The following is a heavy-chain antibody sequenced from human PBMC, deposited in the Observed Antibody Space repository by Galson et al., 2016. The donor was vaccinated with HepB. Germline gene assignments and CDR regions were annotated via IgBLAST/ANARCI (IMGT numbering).Heavy chain of an antibody. CDR1: GGTISTYF. CDR3: ARHQGGYRTSYYYYMDV. J-gene: IGHJ6*03. CDR2: IQNSGTT. D-gene: IGHD3-22*01. Sequence: SETLSLTCTVSGGTISTYFWAWIRQSPERGLEWIGNIQNSGTTNYNPSRKSRVAVSVDTSKNQFSLILTSVSAADTAVYYCARHQGGYRTSYYYYMDVWGKGTTVTVSS. V-gene: IGHV4-59*01.